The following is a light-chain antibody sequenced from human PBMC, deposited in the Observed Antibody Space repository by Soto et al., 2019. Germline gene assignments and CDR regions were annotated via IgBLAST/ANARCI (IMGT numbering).Light chain of an antibody. CDR2: AAS. CDR3: QQSYSTPIT. Sequence: IQMTQSPSSLSASVGDTVTITCRASQGIINALGWYQQKPGNAPKLLIYAASSLQSGVPSRFSGSRSGTDFTLTISSLQPEDFATYYCQQSYSTPITFGQGTRLEIK. J-gene: IGKJ5*01. V-gene: IGKV1-39*01. CDR1: QGIINA.